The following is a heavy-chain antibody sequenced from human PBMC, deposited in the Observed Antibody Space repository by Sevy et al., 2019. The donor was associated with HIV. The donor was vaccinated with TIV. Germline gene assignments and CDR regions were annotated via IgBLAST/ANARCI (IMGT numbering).Heavy chain of an antibody. Sequence: ASVKVSCKASGFTLKSSAVQWVRQARGQRLEWIGWIVVGSGNTKYAQKFQQRVTITRDMSTDTAYMELSSLTSGDTAVYYCAADRGWGGSSDYRRGFYYHGMDVWGQGTTVTVSS. CDR1: GFTLKSSA. CDR3: AADRGWGGSSDYRRGFYYHGMDV. CDR2: IVVGSGNT. V-gene: IGHV1-58*01. J-gene: IGHJ6*02. D-gene: IGHD4-4*01.